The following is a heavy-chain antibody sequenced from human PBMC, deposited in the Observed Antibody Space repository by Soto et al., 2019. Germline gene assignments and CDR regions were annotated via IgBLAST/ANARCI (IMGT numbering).Heavy chain of an antibody. J-gene: IGHJ4*02. D-gene: IGHD3-16*01. CDR1: GFTFSSYA. V-gene: IGHV3-23*01. CDR3: ARGEPTGYFDY. CDR2: IGGGGGST. Sequence: GGSLRLSCAASGFTFSSYAMSWVRQAPGRGLEWVSSIGGGGGSTYYADSVEGHFTISRDNSKDTLHLQIYSLRAEDTAVYYCARGEPTGYFDYWGQGTLVTVSS.